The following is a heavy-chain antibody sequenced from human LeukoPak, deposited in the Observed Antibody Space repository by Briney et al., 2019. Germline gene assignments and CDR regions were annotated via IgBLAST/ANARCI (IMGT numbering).Heavy chain of an antibody. CDR1: GYTFTGYY. D-gene: IGHD2-8*01. V-gene: IGHV1-2*02. CDR2: INPNSGGT. CDR3: ARDSCTNGVCYRPYGDYGFDP. Sequence: ASVKVSCKASGYTFTGYYMHWVRQAPGQGLEWMGWINPNSGGTNYAQKFQGRVTMTRDTSISTAYVELSRLRSDDTAVYYCARDSCTNGVCYRPYGDYGFDPWGQGTLVTVSS. J-gene: IGHJ5*02.